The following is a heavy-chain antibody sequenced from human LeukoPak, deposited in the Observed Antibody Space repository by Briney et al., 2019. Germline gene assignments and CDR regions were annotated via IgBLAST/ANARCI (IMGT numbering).Heavy chain of an antibody. Sequence: SETLSLTCTVSGASFNSGGSHWSWIRQHPARGLEWIGYIYYGGSTYFNPSLKSRVSISVDTSENQFSLKLTSVTAADTAVYYCARGSNWNWFDPWGQGTLVTVSS. CDR1: GASFNSGGSH. CDR2: IYYGGST. CDR3: ARGSNWNWFDP. V-gene: IGHV4-31*03. D-gene: IGHD1-20*01. J-gene: IGHJ5*02.